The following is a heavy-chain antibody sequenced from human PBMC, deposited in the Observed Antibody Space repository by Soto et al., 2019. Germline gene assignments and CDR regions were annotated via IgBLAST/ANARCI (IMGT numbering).Heavy chain of an antibody. D-gene: IGHD3-10*01. Sequence: QVQLVESGGGVVQPGRSLRLSCAASGFTFSSYGMHWVRQAPGKGLEWVAVIWYDGSNKYYADSVKGRFTISRDNSKNTLYLQMNSLRDEDTAVYSCARDGYGSGSFDYWGPGTLVTVSS. CDR3: ARDGYGSGSFDY. V-gene: IGHV3-33*01. J-gene: IGHJ4*02. CDR1: GFTFSSYG. CDR2: IWYDGSNK.